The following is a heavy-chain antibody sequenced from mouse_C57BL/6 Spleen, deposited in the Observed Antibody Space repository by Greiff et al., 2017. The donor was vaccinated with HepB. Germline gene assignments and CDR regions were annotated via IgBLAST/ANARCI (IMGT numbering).Heavy chain of an antibody. CDR1: GYTFTDYY. V-gene: IGHV1-26*01. CDR2: INPNNGGT. J-gene: IGHJ3*01. CDR3: ARSPSYGSLAY. D-gene: IGHD1-1*01. Sequence: EVQLQQSGPELVKPGASVKISCKASGYTFTDYYMNWVKQSHGKSLEWIGDINPNNGGTSYNQKFKGKATLTVDKSSSTAYMELRSLTSEDSAVYYCARSPSYGSLAYWGQGTRVTVSA.